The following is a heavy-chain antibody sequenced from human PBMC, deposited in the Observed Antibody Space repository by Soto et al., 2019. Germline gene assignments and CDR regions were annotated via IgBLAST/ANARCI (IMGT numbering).Heavy chain of an antibody. CDR1: GFTFSSYG. CDR2: ISYDGSDK. D-gene: IGHD2-15*01. Sequence: QVQLVESGGGVVQPGRSLRLSCAASGFTFSSYGMHWVRQAPGKGLEWVAVISYDGSDKYYADSVKGRFTISRENSNNTLYLQWASLRAEDTAVYYCAKGVVVPTTYFQHGGQGTLVTVSS. V-gene: IGHV3-30*18. CDR3: AKGVVVPTTYFQH. J-gene: IGHJ1*01.